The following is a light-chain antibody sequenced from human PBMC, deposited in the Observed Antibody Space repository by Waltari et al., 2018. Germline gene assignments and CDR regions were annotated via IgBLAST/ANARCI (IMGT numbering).Light chain of an antibody. V-gene: IGLV2-14*01. J-gene: IGLJ3*02. CDR1: TIDLGGYNY. CDR2: DVN. CDR3: CSFTSSSTWV. Sequence: QSALTQPASVSGSPGQSITIPCTGTTIDLGGYNYVSWYQQHPGTAPKLLIYDVNSRPSGVSNRFSGSQSGNTASLIISGLQAEDEADYYCCSFTSSSTWVFGGGTKLTVL.